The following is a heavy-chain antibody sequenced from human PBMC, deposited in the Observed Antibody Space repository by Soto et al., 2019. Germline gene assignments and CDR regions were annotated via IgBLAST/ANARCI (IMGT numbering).Heavy chain of an antibody. J-gene: IGHJ4*01. Sequence: SETLSLTCTVSGGSINTYYWSWIRHPPGKGLDWIGYVDYSGNSDSRPSLNSGVTISIDSSKKQVSLKLSSVAAADTAVYSCARNLFSVAGRFYFDDWG. CDR1: GGSINTYY. CDR2: VDYSGNS. CDR3: ARNLFSVAGRFYFDD. D-gene: IGHD6-13*01. V-gene: IGHV4-59*01.